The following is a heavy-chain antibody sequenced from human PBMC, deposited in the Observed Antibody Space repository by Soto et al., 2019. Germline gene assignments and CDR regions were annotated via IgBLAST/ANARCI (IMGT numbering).Heavy chain of an antibody. CDR3: AKSRESGSYVGGTLFDY. CDR2: ISGSGGST. D-gene: IGHD1-26*01. CDR1: GFTFSSYA. J-gene: IGHJ4*02. Sequence: EVQLLESGGGLVQPGGSRRFSCAASGFTFSSYAMSWVRQAPGKGLEWVSAISGSGGSTYYADSVKGRFTISRDNSKNTLYLQMNSLRAEDTAVYYCAKSRESGSYVGGTLFDYWGQGTLVTVSS. V-gene: IGHV3-23*01.